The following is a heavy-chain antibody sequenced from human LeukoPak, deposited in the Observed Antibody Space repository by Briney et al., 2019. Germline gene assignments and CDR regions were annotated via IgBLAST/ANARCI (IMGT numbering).Heavy chain of an antibody. Sequence: SETLSLTCAVHGGSFSGYYWSWIRQPPGKGLEWIGEINHSGSTNYNPSLKSRVTISVDTSKNQFSLKLSSVTAADTAVYYCARAPILRYCSGGSCRYYFDYWGQGTLVTVSS. CDR1: GGSFSGYY. J-gene: IGHJ4*02. D-gene: IGHD2-15*01. CDR3: ARAPILRYCSGGSCRYYFDY. V-gene: IGHV4-34*01. CDR2: INHSGST.